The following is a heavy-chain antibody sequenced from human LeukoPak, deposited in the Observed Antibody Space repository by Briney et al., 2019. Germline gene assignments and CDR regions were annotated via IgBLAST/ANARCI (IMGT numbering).Heavy chain of an antibody. CDR3: ARDAQYYYGSGSYYNGAWFDP. J-gene: IGHJ5*02. Sequence: PSETLSLTCAVYGGSFSSYYWSWIRQPPGKGLEWIGEINHSGSTNYNPSLKSRVTISVDTSKNQFSLKLSSVTAADTAVYYCARDAQYYYGSGSYYNGAWFDPWGQGTLVTVSS. CDR1: GGSFSSYY. CDR2: INHSGST. D-gene: IGHD3-10*01. V-gene: IGHV4-34*01.